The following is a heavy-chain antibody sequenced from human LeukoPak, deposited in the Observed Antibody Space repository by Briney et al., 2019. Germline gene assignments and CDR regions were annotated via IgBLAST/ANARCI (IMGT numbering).Heavy chain of an antibody. CDR2: ISAYNGNT. CDR1: GYTFTSYG. Sequence: GASVNVSCKSSGYTFTSYGISWVRQAPGQGREGMGWISAYNGNTNYAQKLQGRVTMTTDTSTSTAYMELRSTRSDDTAVYYCARALFLLEAFDIWGQGTMVTVSS. D-gene: IGHD3-3*01. CDR3: ARALFLLEAFDI. J-gene: IGHJ3*02. V-gene: IGHV1-18*01.